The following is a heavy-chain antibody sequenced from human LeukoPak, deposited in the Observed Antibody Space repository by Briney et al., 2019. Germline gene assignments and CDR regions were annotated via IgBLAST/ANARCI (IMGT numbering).Heavy chain of an antibody. V-gene: IGHV3-74*01. CDR2: INTDGSTT. CDR1: GFTFSSYW. J-gene: IGHJ3*02. Sequence: PGGSLRLSCAASGFTFSSYWMHWVRQAPGKGLVWVSRINTDGSTTNYADAVKGRFTISRDNAKNTLYLQMNSLRAGDTAVYYCVNDYADAFAIWGQRTMVTVSS. D-gene: IGHD4-17*01. CDR3: VNDYADAFAI.